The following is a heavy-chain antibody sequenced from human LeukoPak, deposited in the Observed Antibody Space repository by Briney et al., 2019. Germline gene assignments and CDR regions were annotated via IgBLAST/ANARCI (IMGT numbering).Heavy chain of an antibody. CDR2: INPSGGST. V-gene: IGHV1-46*01. Sequence: ASVKVSCKASGYTFTSYYMHWVRQAPGQGLEWMGIINPSGGSTSYAQKFQGRVTMTRDMSTSTVYMELSSLRSEDTAVYYCARGLNGDYVINKYNYYYSYMDVWGKGTTVTVSS. D-gene: IGHD4-17*01. CDR1: GYTFTSYY. CDR3: ARGLNGDYVINKYNYYYSYMDV. J-gene: IGHJ6*03.